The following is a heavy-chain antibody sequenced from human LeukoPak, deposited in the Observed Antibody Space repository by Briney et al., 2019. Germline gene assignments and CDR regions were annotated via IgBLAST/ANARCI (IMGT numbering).Heavy chain of an antibody. V-gene: IGHV3-11*01. J-gene: IGHJ6*03. CDR2: ISSSGSSI. CDR1: GFTFSDYY. CDR3: ARVVGGSGAFYYYYYYMDV. Sequence: PGGSLRLSCAASGFTFSDYYMSWIRQAPGEWLEWVSYISSSGSSIYYADSVKGRFTISRDNAKNSLYLQMNSLRAGDTAVYYCARVVGGSGAFYYYYYYMDVWGKGTTVTISS. D-gene: IGHD3-10*01.